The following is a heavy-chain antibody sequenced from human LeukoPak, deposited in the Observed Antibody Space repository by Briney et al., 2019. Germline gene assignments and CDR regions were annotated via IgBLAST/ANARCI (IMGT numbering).Heavy chain of an antibody. Sequence: SVKVSCKASGYTFTSYYMHWVRQAPGQGLEWMGGIIPIFGTANYAQKFQGRVTITADESTSTAYMELSSLRSEDTAVYYCASIGGMTTVTTGYYYYGMDVWGQGTTVTVSS. CDR2: IIPIFGTA. D-gene: IGHD4-17*01. V-gene: IGHV1-69*13. J-gene: IGHJ6*02. CDR3: ASIGGMTTVTTGYYYYGMDV. CDR1: GYTFTSYY.